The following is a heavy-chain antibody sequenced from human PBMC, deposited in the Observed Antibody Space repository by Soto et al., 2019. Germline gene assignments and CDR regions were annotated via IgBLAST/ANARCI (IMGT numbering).Heavy chain of an antibody. D-gene: IGHD6-13*01. V-gene: IGHV1-69*01. J-gene: IGHJ4*02. CDR3: ERAYSSSWYGSADY. Sequence: QVKLVQSGAEVKKPGSSVKVSCKASGGTFSSYAISWVRQAPGQGLEWMGGIIPIFGTANYAQKFHGRVTITADESTSTAYMEVRSLRYEDTAVYYCERAYSSSWYGSADYWGQGTLVTVSS. CDR1: GGTFSSYA. CDR2: IIPIFGTA.